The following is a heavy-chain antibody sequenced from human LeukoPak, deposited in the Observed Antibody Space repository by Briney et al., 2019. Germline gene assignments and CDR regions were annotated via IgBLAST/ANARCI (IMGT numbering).Heavy chain of an antibody. V-gene: IGHV3-7*03. CDR3: ARGTYSSPTSGDY. Sequence: GGSLRLSCVASGLTFSNHWMNWVRQAPGKGLERVASIKDDGSQKYYVDSVKGRFSISRDNAKNSLYLQMSSLRAEETAVYYCARGTYSSPTSGDYWGQGTLVTVSS. CDR2: IKDDGSQK. CDR1: GLTFSNHW. J-gene: IGHJ4*02. D-gene: IGHD4-11*01.